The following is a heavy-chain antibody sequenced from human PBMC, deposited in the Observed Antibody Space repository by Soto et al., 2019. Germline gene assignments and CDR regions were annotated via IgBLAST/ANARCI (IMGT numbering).Heavy chain of an antibody. J-gene: IGHJ4*02. CDR1: GGSFSGDY. CDR2: INHSGST. Sequence: PSETLSLTCTVSGGSFSGDYWSWIRQPPGKGLEWIGEINHSGSTNYNPSLKSRVTISVDTSKNQFSLKLSSVTAADTAVYYCCITGTQGVFDYWGQGTLVTVSS. D-gene: IGHD1-7*01. CDR3: CITGTQGVFDY. V-gene: IGHV4-34*01.